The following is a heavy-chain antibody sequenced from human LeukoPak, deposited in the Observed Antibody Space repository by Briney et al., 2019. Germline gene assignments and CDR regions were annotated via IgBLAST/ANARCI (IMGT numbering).Heavy chain of an antibody. Sequence: GGSLRLSCAASGFTFSSYAMSWVRQAPGKGLERVSGISGSGGSTYYADSVKGRFTISRDNSKNTLYLQMNSLRAEDTAVYYCAKGGYSSGWTDFDYWGQGTLVTVSS. CDR2: ISGSGGST. J-gene: IGHJ4*02. CDR1: GFTFSSYA. D-gene: IGHD6-19*01. CDR3: AKGGYSSGWTDFDY. V-gene: IGHV3-23*01.